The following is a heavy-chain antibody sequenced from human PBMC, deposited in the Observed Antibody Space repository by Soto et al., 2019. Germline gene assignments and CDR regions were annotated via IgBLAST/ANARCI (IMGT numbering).Heavy chain of an antibody. Sequence: GGSLRLSCAASGFTFSSYAMSWVRQAPGKGLEWVSAISGSGGSTYYVDSVKGRLTISRDNSKNTLYLQMNSLRAEDTAVYYCAKLVVVVAATHFDYWGQGTLVTVSS. D-gene: IGHD2-15*01. CDR1: GFTFSSYA. V-gene: IGHV3-23*01. CDR2: ISGSGGST. J-gene: IGHJ4*02. CDR3: AKLVVVVAATHFDY.